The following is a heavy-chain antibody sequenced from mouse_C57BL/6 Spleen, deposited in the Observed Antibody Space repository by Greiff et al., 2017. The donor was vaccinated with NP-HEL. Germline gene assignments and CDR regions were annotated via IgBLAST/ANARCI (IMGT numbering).Heavy chain of an antibody. J-gene: IGHJ1*03. CDR1: GFDFSRYW. D-gene: IGHD4-1*02. CDR3: ASQLGYCDV. V-gene: IGHV4-1*01. Sequence: EVQLQQPGGGLVQPGGSLKLSCAASGFDFSRYWMRWVRRAPGKGLEWIGEINPDSSKINYAPTLKDKFIITRDNAKNTLYLQMSKVRSEDTALYYGASQLGYCDVWGTGTTVTVSS. CDR2: INPDSSKI.